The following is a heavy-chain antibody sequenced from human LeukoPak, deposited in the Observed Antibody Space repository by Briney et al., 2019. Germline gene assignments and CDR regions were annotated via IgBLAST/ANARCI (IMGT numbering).Heavy chain of an antibody. D-gene: IGHD3-3*01. Sequence: SETLSLTCSVSGGSISSDRHYWGWIRQSSGKGLEWIGSIYYGGSTYQNPSLKSRLTLSVDISKNQFSLKLTSVTAADTGVYFCAGRTEGAIDSPILESWGQGLLVTVSS. CDR3: AGRTEGAIDSPILES. J-gene: IGHJ5*02. CDR1: GGSISSDRHY. V-gene: IGHV4-39*01. CDR2: IYYGGST.